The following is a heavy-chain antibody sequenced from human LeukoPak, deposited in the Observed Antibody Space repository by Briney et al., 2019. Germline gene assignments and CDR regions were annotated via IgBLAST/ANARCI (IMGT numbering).Heavy chain of an antibody. J-gene: IGHJ3*02. D-gene: IGHD1-1*01. Sequence: PGGSLRLSCAASGFTFSSYWMHWVRQAPGKGLVWVSRINSDGSSTSYADSVKGRSTISRDNAKNTLYLQMNSLRAEDTAVYYCARVGYNWNDGEGAFDIWGQGTMVTVSS. CDR1: GFTFSSYW. CDR2: INSDGSST. V-gene: IGHV3-74*01. CDR3: ARVGYNWNDGEGAFDI.